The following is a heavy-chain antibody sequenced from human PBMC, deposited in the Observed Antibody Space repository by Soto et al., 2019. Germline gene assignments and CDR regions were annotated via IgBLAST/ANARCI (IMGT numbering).Heavy chain of an antibody. V-gene: IGHV4-34*01. J-gene: IGHJ6*02. CDR3: ARTDRTERADYGMDV. CDR2: INHSGTT. Sequence: SETLSLTCAVYSGSFSGYYWSWIRQPPGEGLEWIGEINHSGTTNYNASLKSRVTTSVDTSKNQFSLKLSSVTDADTAVYYCARTDRTERADYGMDVWGQGTTVTVSS. D-gene: IGHD6-19*01. CDR1: SGSFSGYY.